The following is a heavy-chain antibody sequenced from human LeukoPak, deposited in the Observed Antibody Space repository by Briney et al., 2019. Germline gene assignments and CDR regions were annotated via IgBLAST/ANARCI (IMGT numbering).Heavy chain of an antibody. CDR1: VGPISSYH. V-gene: IGHV4-59*01. Sequence: SETLSLTCTVSVGPISSYHWSWIPQPPGKGLERIGHIYYSGSPPYTPSLKSPVTISVDTSKNQFSLKPSFVSAADTALYYCAGGLYCSGGSCFYDYWGQGTLVTVSS. J-gene: IGHJ4*02. CDR3: AGGLYCSGGSCFYDY. D-gene: IGHD2-15*01. CDR2: IYYSGSP.